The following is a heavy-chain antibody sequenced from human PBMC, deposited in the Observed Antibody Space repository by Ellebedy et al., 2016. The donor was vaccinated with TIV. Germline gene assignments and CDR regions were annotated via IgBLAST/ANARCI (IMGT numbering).Heavy chain of an antibody. CDR1: GGTFSSYA. V-gene: IGHV1-69*06. D-gene: IGHD3-22*01. Sequence: SVKVSCXASGGTFSSYAISWVRQAPGQGLEWMGGIIPIFGTANYAQKFQGRVTITADKSTSTAYMELRSLRSDDTAVYYCARDQVGDSSGYPGDYWGQGTLVTVSS. J-gene: IGHJ4*02. CDR3: ARDQVGDSSGYPGDY. CDR2: IIPIFGTA.